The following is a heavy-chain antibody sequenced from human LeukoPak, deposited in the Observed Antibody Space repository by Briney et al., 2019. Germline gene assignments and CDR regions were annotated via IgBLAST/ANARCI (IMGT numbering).Heavy chain of an antibody. J-gene: IGHJ4*02. D-gene: IGHD2-21*02. Sequence: GRSLRLSCAASGFTFSSYAMHWVRQAPGKGLEWVAVISYDGSNKYYADSVKGRFTISRDNSKNTLYLQMNSLRAEDTAVYYCAREPVTAIGYFDYWGQGTLVTVSS. CDR2: ISYDGSNK. V-gene: IGHV3-30*04. CDR1: GFTFSSYA. CDR3: AREPVTAIGYFDY.